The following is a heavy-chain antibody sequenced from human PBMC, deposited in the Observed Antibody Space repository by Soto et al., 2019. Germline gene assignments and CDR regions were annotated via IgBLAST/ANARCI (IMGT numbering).Heavy chain of an antibody. J-gene: IGHJ6*02. Sequence: PGGSLRLSCAASGFTFSSYWMSWVRQAPGKGLECVANIKQDGSEKYYVDSVKGRFTISRDNAKNSLYLQMNSLRAEDTAVYYCARAGKPEYYYYGMDVWGQGTTVTVYS. V-gene: IGHV3-7*03. CDR3: ARAGKPEYYYYGMDV. CDR2: IKQDGSEK. D-gene: IGHD1-1*01. CDR1: GFTFSSYW.